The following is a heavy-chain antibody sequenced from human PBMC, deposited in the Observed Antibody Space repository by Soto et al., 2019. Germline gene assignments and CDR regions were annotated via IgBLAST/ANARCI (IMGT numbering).Heavy chain of an antibody. CDR2: ISSSSSTI. CDR3: ARDPMSWDGGYVPYYFDY. V-gene: IGHV3-48*02. CDR1: GFTFSSYS. Sequence: EVQLVESGGGLVQPGGSLRLSCAASGFTFSSYSMNWVRQAPGKGLEWVSYISSSSSTIYYADSVKGRFTISRDNAKNSLYLQMNSLRDEDTAVYYCARDPMSWDGGYVPYYFDYWGQGTLVTVSS. J-gene: IGHJ4*02. D-gene: IGHD5-12*01.